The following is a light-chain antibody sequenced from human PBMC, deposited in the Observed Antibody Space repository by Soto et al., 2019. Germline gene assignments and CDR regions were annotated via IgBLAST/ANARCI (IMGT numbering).Light chain of an antibody. CDR3: QQADSFPLT. CDR1: PGISSR. Sequence: DIQMTQSPSSLSASVGDRVTITCRASPGISSRLAWYQQKPGKATNLLIYAASRLQSGVPSRFSGTGSGTDFTLTISSLQPEDFAIYYCQQADSFPLTFGGGTKVEVK. CDR2: AAS. J-gene: IGKJ4*01. V-gene: IGKV1-12*01.